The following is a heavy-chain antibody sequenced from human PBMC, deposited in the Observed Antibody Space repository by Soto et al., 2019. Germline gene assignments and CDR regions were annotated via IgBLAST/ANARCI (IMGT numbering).Heavy chain of an antibody. CDR3: ATPLISGSPYGMDV. D-gene: IGHD1-20*01. CDR2: LSNSGSTI. J-gene: IGHJ6*02. CDR1: GFTFSDYY. Sequence: QVQLVESGGGLVKPGGSLRLSCAASGFTFSDYYMSWIRQAPGKGLEWVSYLSNSGSTIYYADSVKVRFTISRDNARNSLHLQMNSLRGEDTAVYYCATPLISGSPYGMDVWGQGTRVTVSS. V-gene: IGHV3-11*01.